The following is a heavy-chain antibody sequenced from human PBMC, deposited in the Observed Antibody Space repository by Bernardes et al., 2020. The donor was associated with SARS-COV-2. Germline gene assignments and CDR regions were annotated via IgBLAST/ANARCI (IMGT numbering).Heavy chain of an antibody. Sequence: GGSLRLSCAASGFTFSSYWMHWVRQAPGKGLVWVSRINSDGSSTSYADSVKGRFTISRDNAKNTLYLQMNSLRAEDTAVYYCARDPGYCSSTSCYGSYYYYMDVWSKRTTVTVSS. CDR2: INSDGSST. J-gene: IGHJ6*03. D-gene: IGHD2-2*03. CDR3: ARDPGYCSSTSCYGSYYYYMDV. CDR1: GFTFSSYW. V-gene: IGHV3-74*01.